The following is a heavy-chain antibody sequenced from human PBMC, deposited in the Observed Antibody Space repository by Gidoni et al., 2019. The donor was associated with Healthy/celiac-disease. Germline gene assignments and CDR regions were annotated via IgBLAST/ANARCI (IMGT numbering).Heavy chain of an antibody. CDR3: AKDGVPYCGGDCHSDY. Sequence: EVQLLEYGGGLVQPGGSLRLYWAADGFTFSSYALSWVRQAPGKGLEWVSAISGSGGSTYYADSVKGRFTISRDNSKNTRYLQMNSLRAEDTAVYYCAKDGVPYCGGDCHSDYWGQGTLVTVSS. J-gene: IGHJ4*02. CDR1: GFTFSSYA. CDR2: ISGSGGST. V-gene: IGHV3-23*01. D-gene: IGHD2-21*02.